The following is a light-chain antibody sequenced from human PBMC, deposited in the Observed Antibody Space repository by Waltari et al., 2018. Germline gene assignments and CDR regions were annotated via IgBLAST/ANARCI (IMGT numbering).Light chain of an antibody. V-gene: IGLV8-61*01. J-gene: IGLJ3*02. Sequence: QTVVTQEPSFSVSPGGTVTLTCGLSSGSVSTSYYPSWYQQTPGQAPRTLIYSTNARSAVVPDRFSGSTLGNKAALTITGAQADDESDYYCVLYMGSGMWVFGGGTKLTVL. CDR1: SGSVSTSYY. CDR2: STN. CDR3: VLYMGSGMWV.